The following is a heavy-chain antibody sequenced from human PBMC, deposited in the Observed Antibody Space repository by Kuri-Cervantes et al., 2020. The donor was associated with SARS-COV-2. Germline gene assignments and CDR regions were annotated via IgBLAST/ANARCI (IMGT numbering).Heavy chain of an antibody. Sequence: WETLRLSCAASGVTFSGHWIHWVRQAPGKGLVWIWRINPAGSYTNNADSVKGRFILSRDNAKKMLFLQTDSLRAEDTDVYYCVRDGYHGNFDYWGQGTLVTVSS. CDR3: VRDGYHGNFDY. CDR1: GVTFSGHW. J-gene: IGHJ4*02. D-gene: IGHD5-12*01. CDR2: INPAGSYT. V-gene: IGHV3-74*01.